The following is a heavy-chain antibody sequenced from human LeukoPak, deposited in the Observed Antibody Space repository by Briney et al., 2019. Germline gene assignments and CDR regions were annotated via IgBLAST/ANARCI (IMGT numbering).Heavy chain of an antibody. D-gene: IGHD2-2*01. CDR2: IYTSGST. V-gene: IGHV4-4*09. J-gene: IGHJ3*02. CDR3: ARQKCTSTSCLTKNAFDI. CDR1: GSISSYY. Sequence: PSETLSLSCTVSGSISSYYWSWIRPPPGKGLEWIGYIYTSGSTNYNPSLKSRVTISVDTSKNQFSLDLSSVTAADTAVYYCARQKCTSTSCLTKNAFDIWGQGTMVTVSS.